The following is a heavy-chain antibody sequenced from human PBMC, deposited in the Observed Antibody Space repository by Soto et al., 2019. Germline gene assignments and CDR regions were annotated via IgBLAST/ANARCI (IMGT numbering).Heavy chain of an antibody. CDR1: GFIFSNAW. Sequence: LRLSCAASGFIFSNAWMSWVRQAPGKGLEWVGRIKIYTNGGTTDYAAPVKGRFAISRDDSKNTLYLQMNSLKTEDAGADYCTTAAPITQYRGPATLVTVSS. J-gene: IGHJ4*02. CDR3: TTAAPITQY. D-gene: IGHD1-20*01. CDR2: IKIYTNGGTT. V-gene: IGHV3-15*01.